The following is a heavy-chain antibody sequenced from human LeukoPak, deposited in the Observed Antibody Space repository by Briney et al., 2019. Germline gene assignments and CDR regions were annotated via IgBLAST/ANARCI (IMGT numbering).Heavy chain of an antibody. J-gene: IGHJ4*02. CDR2: IYGGGNT. D-gene: IGHD6-19*01. V-gene: IGHV3-53*01. CDR3: ASWPGGWYGEDS. CDR1: GVTVSSNF. Sequence: GGSLRLPCAASGVTVSSNFMSWVRQAPGKGLEWVSVIYGGGNTYTADSVKGRFTISRDTSMNTLYLQMNSLRAEDTAVYYCASWPGGWYGEDSWGQGTLVTVSS.